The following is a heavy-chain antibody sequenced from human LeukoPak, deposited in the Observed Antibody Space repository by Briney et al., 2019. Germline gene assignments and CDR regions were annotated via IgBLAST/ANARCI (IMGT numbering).Heavy chain of an antibody. V-gene: IGHV3-21*01. D-gene: IGHD4-11*01. Sequence: PGGSLRLSCAASGFTFSSYSMNWVRQAPGKGLEWVSSISSSSSYIYYADSVKGRFTISRDNAKNSLYLQMNSLRAEDTAVYYCARGGGTTVTITQGFDPWGQGTLVTVSS. CDR1: GFTFSSYS. CDR2: ISSSSSYI. J-gene: IGHJ5*02. CDR3: ARGGGTTVTITQGFDP.